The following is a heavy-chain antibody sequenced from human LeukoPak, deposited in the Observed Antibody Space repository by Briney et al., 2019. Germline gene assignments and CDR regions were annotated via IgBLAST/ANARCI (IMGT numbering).Heavy chain of an antibody. D-gene: IGHD2-21*02. J-gene: IGHJ4*02. CDR1: GFTFSDYY. CDR3: ASDPRGGDVDY. Sequence: PGGSLRLSCAASGFTFSDYYMSWLRQAPGKGLEWVSYISSSGSTIYYADSVKGRFTVSRDNAKNSLYLQMNSLRAEDTAVYYCASDPRGGDVDYWGQGTLVTVSS. CDR2: ISSSGSTI. V-gene: IGHV3-11*01.